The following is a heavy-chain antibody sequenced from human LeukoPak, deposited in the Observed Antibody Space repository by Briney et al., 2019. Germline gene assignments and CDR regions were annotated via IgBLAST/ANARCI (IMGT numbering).Heavy chain of an antibody. J-gene: IGHJ4*02. CDR3: ARVRGYAGTEVDY. D-gene: IGHD3-10*01. CDR1: VYTFTGYD. CDR2: MNPNSGNT. Sequence: ASVKVSCKASVYTFTGYDINWVRQATGQGLAWMGWMNPNSGNTGYAQKFQGRVTMTRNTSISTAYMELSSLRSEDTAVYYCARVRGYAGTEVDYWGQGTLVTVSS. V-gene: IGHV1-8*01.